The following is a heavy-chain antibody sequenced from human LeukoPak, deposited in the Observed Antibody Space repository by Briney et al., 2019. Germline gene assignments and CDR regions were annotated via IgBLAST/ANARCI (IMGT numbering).Heavy chain of an antibody. CDR2: INPNSGDT. CDR3: ARDAWLVGATNLYYFDY. D-gene: IGHD1-26*01. Sequence: GASVKVSCKASGYTFTGYHMHWVRQAPGQGLEWMGWINPNSGDTNYAQKFQGRVTMTRDTSISTAYMELSSLTSDDTAVYYCARDAWLVGATNLYYFDYWGRGTLVTVSS. V-gene: IGHV1-2*02. J-gene: IGHJ4*02. CDR1: GYTFTGYH.